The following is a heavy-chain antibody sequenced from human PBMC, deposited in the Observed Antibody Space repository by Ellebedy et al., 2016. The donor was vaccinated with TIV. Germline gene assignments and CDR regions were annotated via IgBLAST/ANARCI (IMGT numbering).Heavy chain of an antibody. CDR3: ARRSPETGIGY. CDR2: IDHLGNT. CDR1: GDTFSGPH. D-gene: IGHD3-9*01. V-gene: IGHV4-34*01. J-gene: IGHJ4*02. Sequence: SETLSLTXAVYGDTFSGPHLRWVHQPPGQGLDWIGEIDHLGNTNYNPSLKSRVTTPVDTSKSQFSLRLTSLTAADTAVYYCARRSPETGIGYWGQGTRVTVSS.